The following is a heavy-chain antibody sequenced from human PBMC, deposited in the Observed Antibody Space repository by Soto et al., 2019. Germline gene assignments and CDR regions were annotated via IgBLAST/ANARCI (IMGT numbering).Heavy chain of an antibody. CDR3: ARELDYGDSVFDY. V-gene: IGHV3-64*01. D-gene: IGHD4-17*01. CDR1: GFTFSSYA. J-gene: IGHJ4*02. Sequence: EVQLVESGGGLVQPGGSLRLSCAASGFTFSSYAMHWVRQAPGKGLEYVSAISSNGGSTYYANSVKGRFTISRDNSKNTLYLQMGSLRAEDMAVYYCARELDYGDSVFDYWGQGTLVTVSS. CDR2: ISSNGGST.